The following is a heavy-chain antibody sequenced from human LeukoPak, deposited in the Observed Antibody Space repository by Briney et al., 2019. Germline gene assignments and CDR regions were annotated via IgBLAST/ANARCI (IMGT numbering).Heavy chain of an antibody. CDR3: ARSGTTCYLGCGFDY. J-gene: IGHJ4*02. CDR2: ISNSGSST. V-gene: IGHV3-11*04. Sequence: GGSLRLSCAASGFTFSAHYMNWIRQAPGKGLEWVSYISNSGSSTYYADSVKGRFTISRDNAKNSLYLQINSLRAEDTAVYYCARSGTTCYLGCGFDYCGQGTLVTVSS. D-gene: IGHD2/OR15-2a*01. CDR1: GFTFSAHY.